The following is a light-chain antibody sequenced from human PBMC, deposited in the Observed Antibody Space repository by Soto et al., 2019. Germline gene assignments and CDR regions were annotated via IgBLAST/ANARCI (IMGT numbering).Light chain of an antibody. J-gene: IGLJ1*01. Sequence: QSVLTQPASVSGSPGQSITISCTGTTNDVGGYNYVSWYQQHPGKAPKLLIFEVSSRPSGVSNRFSGSKSGNTASLTISALQAEDDVDYFCKSYTSNTSPPYVVGPGTKV. CDR3: KSYTSNTSPPYV. CDR1: TNDVGGYNY. CDR2: EVS. V-gene: IGLV2-14*01.